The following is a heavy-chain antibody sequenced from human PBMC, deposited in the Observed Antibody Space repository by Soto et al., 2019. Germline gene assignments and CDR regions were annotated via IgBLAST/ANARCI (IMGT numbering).Heavy chain of an antibody. V-gene: IGHV3-33*01. CDR3: ARDQRIAARLILFGY. D-gene: IGHD6-6*01. CDR2: IWYDGSNK. Sequence: QVQLVESGGGVVQSGRSLRLSCAASGFTFSSYGMHWVRQAPGKGLEWVAVIWYDGSNKYYADSVKGRFTISRDNSKNTLYLQMNSLRAEDTAVYYCARDQRIAARLILFGYWGQGTLVTVSS. J-gene: IGHJ4*02. CDR1: GFTFSSYG.